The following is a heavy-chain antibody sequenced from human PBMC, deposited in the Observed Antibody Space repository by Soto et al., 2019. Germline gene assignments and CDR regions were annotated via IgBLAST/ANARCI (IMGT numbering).Heavy chain of an antibody. CDR2: INPSGGST. V-gene: IGHV1-46*03. Sequence: ASVKVSCKASGYTFTSYYMHWVRQAPGQGLEWMGIINPSGGSTSYAQKFQGRVTMTRDTSTSTVYMELSSLRSEDTAVYYCARVAGWICRVPDQCPSDYWGQGTLVTVSS. CDR1: GYTFTSYY. CDR3: ARVAGWICRVPDQCPSDY. J-gene: IGHJ4*02. D-gene: IGHD2-2*01.